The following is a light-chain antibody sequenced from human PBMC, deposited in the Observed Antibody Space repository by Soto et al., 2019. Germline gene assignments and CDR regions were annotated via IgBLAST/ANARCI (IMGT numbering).Light chain of an antibody. J-gene: IGKJ1*01. CDR1: QDIRND. CDR3: LQHHDDPPP. CDR2: AAS. Sequence: DIQMTQSPSSLSASVGDRVTITCRASQDIRNDLGWYQQKPGKAPKRLIYAASSLQSGVPSRFSGSESGTEFAPTISRLQPEDYAPLYRLQHHDDPPPVGEGTKEEI. V-gene: IGKV1-17*01.